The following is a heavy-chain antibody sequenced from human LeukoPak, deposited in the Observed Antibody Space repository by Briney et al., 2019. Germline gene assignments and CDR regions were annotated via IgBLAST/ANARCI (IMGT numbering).Heavy chain of an antibody. CDR2: IWYDGSNK. CDR1: GFTFSSYG. D-gene: IGHD5-24*01. CDR3: AKVRWPDY. V-gene: IGHV3-30*02. Sequence: GGSLRLSCAASGFTFSSYGMHWVRQAPGKGLEWVAFIWYDGSNKYYADSVKGRFTISRDNSKNTLYLQMNSLRAEDTAVYYCAKVRWPDYWGQGTLVTVSS. J-gene: IGHJ4*02.